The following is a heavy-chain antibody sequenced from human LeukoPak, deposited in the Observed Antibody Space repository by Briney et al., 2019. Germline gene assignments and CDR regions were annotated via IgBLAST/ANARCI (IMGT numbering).Heavy chain of an antibody. J-gene: IGHJ4*02. D-gene: IGHD6-13*01. V-gene: IGHV3-9*01. CDR3: AKVVYSSSWLPIDY. Sequence: PGGSLRLSCAASGFTFDDYAMHWVRQAPGKGLEWVSGISWNSGSIGYADSVKGRFTISRDNAKNSLYLQMNSLRAEDTALYYCAKVVYSSSWLPIDYWGQGTLVTVSS. CDR1: GFTFDDYA. CDR2: ISWNSGSI.